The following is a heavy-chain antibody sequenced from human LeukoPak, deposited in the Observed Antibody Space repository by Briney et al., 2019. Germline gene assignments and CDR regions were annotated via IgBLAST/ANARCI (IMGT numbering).Heavy chain of an antibody. V-gene: IGHV1-2*02. Sequence: ASVKVSCKTSVYTFTNYYVHWVRQAPGQGLEWMGYIIPDSGGADYDQRFQGRVTLTRDKSISTVYMELRSLSSDDTATYYCSTEDKYCSGGNCGKYWGQGTLVTVSS. J-gene: IGHJ4*02. CDR3: STEDKYCSGGNCGKY. CDR2: IIPDSGGA. CDR1: VYTFTNYY. D-gene: IGHD2-15*01.